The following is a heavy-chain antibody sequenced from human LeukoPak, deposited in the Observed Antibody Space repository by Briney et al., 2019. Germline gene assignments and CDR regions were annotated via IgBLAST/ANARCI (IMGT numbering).Heavy chain of an antibody. D-gene: IGHD1-26*01. CDR2: ITSSNNYI. J-gene: IGHJ2*01. CDR3: VTTWGAHYWYFDL. Sequence: GGSLRLSCAASGFTFNTYAMSWVRQAPGKGLEWVSSITSSNNYIYYADSMKGRFTISRDNAKNSLYLQMNSLRAEDTAVYYCVTTWGAHYWYFDLWGRGALVTVSS. V-gene: IGHV3-21*01. CDR1: GFTFNTYA.